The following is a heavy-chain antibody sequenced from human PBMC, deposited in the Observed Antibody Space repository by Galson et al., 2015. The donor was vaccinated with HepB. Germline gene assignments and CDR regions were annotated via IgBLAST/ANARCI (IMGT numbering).Heavy chain of an antibody. CDR3: AKDLGVYDLWSALDS. Sequence: SLRLSCAASGFTFSSYDMHWVRQAPGKGLEWVAVISYDGSNKYYADSVKGRFTISRDNSKKTLYLQMNSLRPEDTAVFYCAKDLGVYDLWSALDSWGQGTLVTVSS. V-gene: IGHV3-30*18. CDR1: GFTFSSYD. D-gene: IGHD3-3*01. J-gene: IGHJ4*02. CDR2: ISYDGSNK.